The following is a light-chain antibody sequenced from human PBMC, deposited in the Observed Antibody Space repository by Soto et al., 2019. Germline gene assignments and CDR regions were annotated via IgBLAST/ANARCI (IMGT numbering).Light chain of an antibody. J-gene: IGKJ1*01. Sequence: EILLTQSPGTLSLSPGERATLSCRASQSVSSTYLSWYQLKPGQAPRLLIYGASSRATGIPDRFSGSGSGTDFTLTISRLEPEDFAVYYCQPYGFSFRAFGQGTKVEL. V-gene: IGKV3-20*01. CDR2: GAS. CDR3: QPYGFSFRA. CDR1: QSVSSTY.